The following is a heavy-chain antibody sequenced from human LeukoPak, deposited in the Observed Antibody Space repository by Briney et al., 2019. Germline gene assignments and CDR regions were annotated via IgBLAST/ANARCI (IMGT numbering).Heavy chain of an antibody. CDR1: GYTFTGYY. Sequence: ASVKVSCKASGYTFTGYYMHWVRQASGQGLEWMGWINPNSGGTNYAQKFQGRVTMTRDTSISTAYMELSRLRSDDTAVYYCARGRNYDFWSGYYDYWGQGTLVTVSS. CDR3: ARGRNYDFWSGYYDY. J-gene: IGHJ4*02. D-gene: IGHD3-3*01. V-gene: IGHV1-2*02. CDR2: INPNSGGT.